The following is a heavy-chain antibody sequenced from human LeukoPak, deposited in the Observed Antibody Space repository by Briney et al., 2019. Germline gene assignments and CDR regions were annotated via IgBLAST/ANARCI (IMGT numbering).Heavy chain of an antibody. Sequence: GGSLRLSSSASGFTFSTQSMHWVRQAPGKGLEYSSGSRGNGRSTYYADSVKGRFTISRDNSKNTLYLQMSSLRPEATAVYYCVNQISGWVYWGQGTLVTVSS. CDR1: GFTFSTQS. D-gene: IGHD6-19*01. V-gene: IGHV3-64D*06. CDR2: SRGNGRST. J-gene: IGHJ4*02. CDR3: VNQISGWVY.